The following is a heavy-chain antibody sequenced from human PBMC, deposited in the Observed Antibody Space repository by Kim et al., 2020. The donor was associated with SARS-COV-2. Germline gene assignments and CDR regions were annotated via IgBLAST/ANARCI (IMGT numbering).Heavy chain of an antibody. Sequence: GGSLRLSCVASGITVSKYWMFWVRQAPGKGLEWVASIKPDESEKYYGASVRRRFTISRDNAKASLYLQMDSLRIEDTAVYYCVRDTAYYRLDYWGQGTLV. CDR2: IKPDESEK. CDR1: GITVSKYW. V-gene: IGHV3-7*01. J-gene: IGHJ4*02. CDR3: VRDTAYYRLDY. D-gene: IGHD3-10*01.